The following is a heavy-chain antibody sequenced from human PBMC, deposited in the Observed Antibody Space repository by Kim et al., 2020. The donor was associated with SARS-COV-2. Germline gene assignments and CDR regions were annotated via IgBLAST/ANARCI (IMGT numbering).Heavy chain of an antibody. V-gene: IGHV4-39*01. D-gene: IGHD3-3*01. J-gene: IGHJ4*02. Sequence: TPPLKDRVTISGDTSKNQFSRKLSSGPAADTAVYYCARRLLGSGYRQFDYWGQGTLVTVSS. CDR3: ARRLLGSGYRQFDY.